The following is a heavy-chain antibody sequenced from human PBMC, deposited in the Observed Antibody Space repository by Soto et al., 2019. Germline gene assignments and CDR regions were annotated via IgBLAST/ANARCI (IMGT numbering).Heavy chain of an antibody. CDR3: ARVTTVTTLAGAFDI. V-gene: IGHV4-61*08. D-gene: IGHD4-17*01. CDR2: IYYSGST. Sequence: SETLSLTCTVSGGSISSGDYYWSWIRQPPWNGLEWIWYIYYSGSTNYNPSLKSRVTISVYTSKNQFSLKLSSVTAADTAVYYCARVTTVTTLAGAFDIWGQGTMVTVSS. CDR1: GGSISSGDYY. J-gene: IGHJ3*02.